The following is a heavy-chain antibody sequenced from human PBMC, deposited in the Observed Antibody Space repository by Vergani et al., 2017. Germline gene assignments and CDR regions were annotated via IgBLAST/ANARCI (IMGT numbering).Heavy chain of an antibody. CDR2: IYPNGNG. CDR1: GGSMSDFY. V-gene: IGHV4-4*07. Sequence: QVHLQESGPGVVKPSDTLSLPCTVSGGSMSDFYWTWIRQPAGRALEWIGRIYPNGNGNYNESLRSRLTMSIDTSRSQFSLSLSSVTAADTAVYYCARGNCGVNCPKYNWLAPWGRGILVPVSS. CDR3: ARGNCGVNCPKYNWLAP. J-gene: IGHJ5*02. D-gene: IGHD2-21*01.